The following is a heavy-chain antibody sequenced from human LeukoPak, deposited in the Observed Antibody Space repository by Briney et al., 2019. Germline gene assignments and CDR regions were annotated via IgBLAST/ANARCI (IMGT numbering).Heavy chain of an antibody. D-gene: IGHD3-16*01. CDR1: GFTFSRDS. Sequence: GGSPRLSCAASGFTFSRDSMNWVRQAPGKGLEWVSSISSSTNTIYYADSVKGRFTISRDNAKNSLYLQMNGLGAEDTAVYYCARELNGYGYYFFDYWGPGTLVTVSS. CDR2: ISSSTNTI. J-gene: IGHJ4*02. V-gene: IGHV3-48*04. CDR3: ARELNGYGYYFFDY.